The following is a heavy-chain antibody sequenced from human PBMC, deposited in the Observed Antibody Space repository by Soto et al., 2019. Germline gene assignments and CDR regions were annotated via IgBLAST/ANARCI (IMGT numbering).Heavy chain of an antibody. CDR3: ARDPPHGCTSSWVEDS. CDR1: GFIFTTNS. CDR2: ISSSGTFK. J-gene: IGHJ4*02. D-gene: IGHD2-8*01. V-gene: IGHV3-21*01. Sequence: GGSLRVSCEASGFIFTTNSMNWVRQVPGKGLQWLSSISSSGTFKSYGDSVKGRFTISRDNAKNSLFLQMNNLSGEDTGLYYCARDPPHGCTSSWVEDSWGLGTLCTVSS.